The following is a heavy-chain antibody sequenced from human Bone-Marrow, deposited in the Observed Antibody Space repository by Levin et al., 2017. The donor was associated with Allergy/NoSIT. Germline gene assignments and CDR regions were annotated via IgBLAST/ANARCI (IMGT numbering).Heavy chain of an antibody. J-gene: IGHJ5*02. Sequence: GESLKISCAASGFTFENYAMSWVRQAPGKGLEWVATLSGSGASVYFADSVKGRFTISRDNSKNTLFLQLNRLTAEDTAIYYCAKQEGAIAPDWFDPWGQGTLVTVSS. V-gene: IGHV3-23*01. D-gene: IGHD1-26*01. CDR1: GFTFENYA. CDR2: LSGSGASV. CDR3: AKQEGAIAPDWFDP.